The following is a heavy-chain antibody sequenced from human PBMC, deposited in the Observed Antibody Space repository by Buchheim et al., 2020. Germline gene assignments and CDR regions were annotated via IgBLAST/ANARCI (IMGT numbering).Heavy chain of an antibody. J-gene: IGHJ4*02. CDR2: IYHSGST. Sequence: QVQLQESGPGPVKPSGTLSLTCAVSGGSIRSTNWWTWVRQPPGKGLEWIGEIYHSGSTTYNPSLKRRVTISVDKSKNQFSLKVTAVTAADTAVYYCARGNGSYSFNYWGQGTL. CDR3: ARGNGSYSFNY. V-gene: IGHV4-4*02. CDR1: GGSIRSTNW. D-gene: IGHD1-26*01.